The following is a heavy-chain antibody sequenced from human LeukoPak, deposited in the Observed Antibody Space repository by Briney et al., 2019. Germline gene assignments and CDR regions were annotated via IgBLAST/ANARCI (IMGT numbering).Heavy chain of an antibody. Sequence: PSETLSLTCTVSGGSISSYYWSWIRQPPGKGLEWFGYIYYSGSTNYNPSLKSRVTISVDTSKNQFSLKLSSVTAADTAVYYCARASPWFGGAFDIWGQGTMVTVSS. CDR1: GGSISSYY. J-gene: IGHJ3*02. V-gene: IGHV4-59*01. D-gene: IGHD3-10*01. CDR3: ARASPWFGGAFDI. CDR2: IYYSGST.